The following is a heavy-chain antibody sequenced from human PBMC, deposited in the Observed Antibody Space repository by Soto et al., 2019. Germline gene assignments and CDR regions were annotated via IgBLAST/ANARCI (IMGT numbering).Heavy chain of an antibody. CDR2: ISITGDYI. J-gene: IGHJ6*02. D-gene: IGHD3-22*01. CDR3: ARDSDTSGYYYYYGMDV. Sequence: SLRLSCTDSGFTFSSYSMNWVRQAPGKGLEWVSSISITGDYIYYADSVKGRFTISRDNAKNSLYLQMNSLRAEDTAVYYCARDSDTSGYYYYYGMDVWGQGTTVTVS. V-gene: IGHV3-21*01. CDR1: GFTFSSYS.